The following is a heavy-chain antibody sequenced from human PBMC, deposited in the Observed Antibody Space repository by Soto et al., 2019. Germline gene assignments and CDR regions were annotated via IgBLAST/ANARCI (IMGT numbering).Heavy chain of an antibody. D-gene: IGHD4-17*01. J-gene: IGHJ5*02. CDR1: GYPFSDNQ. Sequence: ASVKVSCKASGYPFSDNQIHWLRRAPGQGLEWMGRINPKSDDTNYAQKFQGRVTMTRDTSIDTAYLELTGLTSDDTATYYCERKHYIDYIRWGLDPWGQGTLVTVSS. V-gene: IGHV1-2*02. CDR3: ERKHYIDYIRWGLDP. CDR2: INPKSDDT.